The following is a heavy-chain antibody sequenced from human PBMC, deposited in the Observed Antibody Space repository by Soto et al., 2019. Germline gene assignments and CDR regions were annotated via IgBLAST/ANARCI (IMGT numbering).Heavy chain of an antibody. CDR1: GGTFSSYA. Sequence: QVQLVQSGAEVKKPGSSVKVSCKASGGTFSSYAISWVRQAPGQGLEWMGGIIPIFGTANYAQKFQGRVTITADESTSTAYMELSSLRSEDTAVYYCAISDIVATIGEDNLFDPWGQGTLVTVSS. V-gene: IGHV1-69*01. D-gene: IGHD5-12*01. CDR2: IIPIFGTA. J-gene: IGHJ5*02. CDR3: AISDIVATIGEDNLFDP.